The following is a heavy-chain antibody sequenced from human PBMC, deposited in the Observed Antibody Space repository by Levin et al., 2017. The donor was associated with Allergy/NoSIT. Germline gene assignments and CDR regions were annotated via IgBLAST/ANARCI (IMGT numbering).Heavy chain of an antibody. CDR1: GFTFSSYS. CDR2: ISSSSSYI. Sequence: GESLKISCAASGFTFSSYSMNWVRQAPGKGLEWVSSISSSSSYIYYADSVKGRFTISRDNAKNSLYLQMNSLRAEDTAVYYCARACGGDCYSDAFDIWGQGTMVTVSS. CDR3: ARACGGDCYSDAFDI. J-gene: IGHJ3*02. V-gene: IGHV3-21*01. D-gene: IGHD2-21*02.